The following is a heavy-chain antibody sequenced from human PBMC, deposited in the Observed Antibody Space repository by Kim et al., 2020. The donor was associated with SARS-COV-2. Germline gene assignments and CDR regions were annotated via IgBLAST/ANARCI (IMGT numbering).Heavy chain of an antibody. CDR1: GGSISSGGYY. V-gene: IGHV4-31*03. CDR2: IYYSGST. J-gene: IGHJ4*02. Sequence: SETLSLTCTVSGGSISSGGYYWSWIRQHPGKGLEWIGYIYYSGSTYYNPSLKSRVTISVDTSKNQFSLKLSSVTAADTAVYYCAIYVDFPHYFDYWGQGTLVTVSS. D-gene: IGHD2-2*02. CDR3: AIYVDFPHYFDY.